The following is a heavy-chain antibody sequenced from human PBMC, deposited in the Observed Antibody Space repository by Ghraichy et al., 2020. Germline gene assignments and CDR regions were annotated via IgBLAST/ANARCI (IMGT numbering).Heavy chain of an antibody. CDR2: ISAYNGNT. CDR1: GYTFTSYG. D-gene: IGHD2-15*01. CDR3: ARTRGYCSGGSCYLDY. Sequence: ASVKVSCKASGYTFTSYGISWVRQAPGQWLEWMGWISAYNGNTNYAQKLQGRVTMTTDTSTSTAYMELRSLRSDDTAVYYCARTRGYCSGGSCYLDYWGQGTLVTVSS. J-gene: IGHJ4*02. V-gene: IGHV1-18*04.